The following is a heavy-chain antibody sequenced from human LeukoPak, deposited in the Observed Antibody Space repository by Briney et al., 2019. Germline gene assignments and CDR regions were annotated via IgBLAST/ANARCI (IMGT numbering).Heavy chain of an antibody. V-gene: IGHV3-15*01. CDR1: SFTFSNAW. Sequence: GGSLRLSCAASSFTFSNAWMSWVRQAPGKGLEWVGRIKSKTDGGTTDYAAPVKGRFTISRDDSKNTLYLQMNSLKTEDTAVYYCTTDLVDTAMVSFDYWGQGTLVTVSS. D-gene: IGHD5-18*01. J-gene: IGHJ4*02. CDR3: TTDLVDTAMVSFDY. CDR2: IKSKTDGGTT.